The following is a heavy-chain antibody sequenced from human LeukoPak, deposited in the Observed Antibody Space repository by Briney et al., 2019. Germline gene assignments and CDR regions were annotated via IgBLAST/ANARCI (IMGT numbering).Heavy chain of an antibody. V-gene: IGHV1-69*04. J-gene: IGHJ6*02. Sequence: ALVKVSCKASGGTFSSYAISWVRQAPGQGLEWMGRIIPILGIANYAQKFQGRVTITADKSTSTAYMELSSLRSEDTAVYYCARGFPQDIVVVVAATYGMDVWGQGTTVTVSS. CDR3: ARGFPQDIVVVVAATYGMDV. D-gene: IGHD2-15*01. CDR2: IIPILGIA. CDR1: GGTFSSYA.